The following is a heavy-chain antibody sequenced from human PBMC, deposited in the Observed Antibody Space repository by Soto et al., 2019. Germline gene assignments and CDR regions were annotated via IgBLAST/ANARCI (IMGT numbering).Heavy chain of an antibody. J-gene: IGHJ5*02. V-gene: IGHV4-59*01. D-gene: IGHD4-4*01. CDR1: SGSISTYD. Sequence: PXETLSLSCSVSSGSISTYDWSWIRQPPGKGLEWIGFISHSGGTKYNPSLKSRVSMSEDTPKDQFSLRLRSVTAADTAVYYCARGLGRLQFAGFDDWGQGILVTVSS. CDR3: ARGLGRLQFAGFDD. CDR2: ISHSGGT.